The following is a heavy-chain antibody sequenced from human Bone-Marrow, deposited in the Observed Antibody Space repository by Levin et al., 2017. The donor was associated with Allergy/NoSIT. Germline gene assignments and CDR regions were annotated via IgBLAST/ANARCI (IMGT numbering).Heavy chain of an antibody. D-gene: IGHD3-10*01. CDR1: GFTFSSYA. V-gene: IGHV3-23*01. J-gene: IGHJ4*02. CDR2: IDGSGGTL. Sequence: PGGSLRLSCVASGFTFSSYAMSWVRQAPGKGLEWVSAIDGSGGTLYYADSVKGRFTISRDNSKNTLHLQMNSLRAEDTAVYFCAKYYYDSGSYSFDHWGQGTLVTVSS. CDR3: AKYYYDSGSYSFDH.